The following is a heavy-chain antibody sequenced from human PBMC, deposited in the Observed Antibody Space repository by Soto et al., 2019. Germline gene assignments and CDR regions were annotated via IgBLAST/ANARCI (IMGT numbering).Heavy chain of an antibody. CDR3: ARGDATKIVVTTYYAMDV. J-gene: IGHJ6*02. CDR2: SIPVFGTA. Sequence: QVQLVQSGAEVKKPGSSVKVSCKASGGSLSNYGISWVRQAPGQGLEWMGGSIPVFGTANYAQKFQGRVTITADESTNIVYMDVTSLRSEDTAVYYCARGDATKIVVTTYYAMDVWGHGTTVTVSS. V-gene: IGHV1-69*12. D-gene: IGHD4-17*01. CDR1: GGSLSNYG.